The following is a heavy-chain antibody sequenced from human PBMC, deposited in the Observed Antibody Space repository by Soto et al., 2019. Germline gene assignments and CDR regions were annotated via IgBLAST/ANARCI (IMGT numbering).Heavy chain of an antibody. CDR3: ARGSDYVWGSYRPGYYFDY. CDR2: IYYSGST. D-gene: IGHD3-16*02. CDR1: GGSISSYY. V-gene: IGHV4-59*01. Sequence: SETLSLTCTVSGGSISSYYWSWIRQPPGKGLEWIGYIYYSGSTNYNPSLKSRVTISVDTSKNQFSLKLSSVTAADTAVYYCARGSDYVWGSYRPGYYFDYWGQGTLVTVSS. J-gene: IGHJ4*02.